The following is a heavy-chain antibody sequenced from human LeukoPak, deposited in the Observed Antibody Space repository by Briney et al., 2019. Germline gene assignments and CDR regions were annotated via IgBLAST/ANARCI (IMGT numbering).Heavy chain of an antibody. CDR1: GFTFSDYY. CDR2: ISSSGSTI. J-gene: IGHJ5*02. D-gene: IGHD6-13*01. CDR3: ARGRYSSSWYPYWFDP. Sequence: GGSLRLSCAAPGFTFSDYYMSWIRQAPGKGLEWVSYISSSGSTIYYADSVKGRFTISRDNAKNSLYLQMNSLRAEDTAVYYCARGRYSSSWYPYWFDPWGQGTLVTVSS. V-gene: IGHV3-11*04.